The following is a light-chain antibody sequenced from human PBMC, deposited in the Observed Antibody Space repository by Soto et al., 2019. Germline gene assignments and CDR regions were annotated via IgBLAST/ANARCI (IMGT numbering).Light chain of an antibody. CDR3: AAWDDNLNVVV. J-gene: IGLJ3*02. CDR2: EGS. Sequence: QSALTQPASVSGSPGQSITISCTGTSSDVGSYNLVSWYQQHPGKAPKLMIYEGSKRPSGVSNRFSGSKSGNTASLTISGLQAEDEADYYCAAWDDNLNVVVFGGGTKLTVL. V-gene: IGLV2-23*01. CDR1: SSDVGSYNL.